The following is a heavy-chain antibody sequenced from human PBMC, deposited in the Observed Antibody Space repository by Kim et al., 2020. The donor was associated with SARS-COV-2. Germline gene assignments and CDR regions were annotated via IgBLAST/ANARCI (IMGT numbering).Heavy chain of an antibody. CDR3: AREGTGYSSGELDY. V-gene: IGHV1-69*01. D-gene: IGHD6-19*01. J-gene: IGHJ4*02. Sequence: AKKFQGRVTITADESTSTAYMELSSLRSEDTAVYYCAREGTGYSSGELDYWGQGTLVTVSS.